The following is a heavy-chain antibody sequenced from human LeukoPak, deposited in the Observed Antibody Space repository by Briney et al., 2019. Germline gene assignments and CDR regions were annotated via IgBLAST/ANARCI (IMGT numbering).Heavy chain of an antibody. Sequence: ASVKVSCKASGGTFSSYAISWVRQAPGQGLEWMRGIIPIFGTANYAQKFQGRVTITADESTSTAYMELSSLRSEDTAVYYCARDLMSPYYFDYWGQGTLVTVSS. D-gene: IGHD5/OR15-5a*01. CDR1: GGTFSSYA. J-gene: IGHJ4*02. CDR2: IIPIFGTA. CDR3: ARDLMSPYYFDY. V-gene: IGHV1-69*13.